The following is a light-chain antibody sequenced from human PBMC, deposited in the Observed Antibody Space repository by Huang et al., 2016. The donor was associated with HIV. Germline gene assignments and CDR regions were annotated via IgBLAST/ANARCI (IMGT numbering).Light chain of an antibody. V-gene: IGKV3-15*01. CDR2: GAS. Sequence: EKVMTQSPATLSVSPGERATLSCRASQSVSSNLAWYQQKPGQAPRLLMYGASTRATGIPARFSGSGSGTEFTLTISSLQSEDFAVYYCQQYNNWPWTFDQGTKVEIK. CDR3: QQYNNWPWT. J-gene: IGKJ1*01. CDR1: QSVSSN.